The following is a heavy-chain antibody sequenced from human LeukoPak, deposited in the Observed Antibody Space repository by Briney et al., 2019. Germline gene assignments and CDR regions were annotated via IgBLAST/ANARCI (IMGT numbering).Heavy chain of an antibody. D-gene: IGHD2-15*01. Sequence: SQTLSLTCAISGDSVFTNSAAWNWIRQSPSRGLEWLGRTYYRSKWYNDYAVSVKSRITINPDTSKNQFSLQLNSVTPEDTAVYYSARYLRYCSSGSCYPFDYWGQGTLVTVSS. CDR2: TYYRSKWYN. CDR3: ARYLRYCSSGSCYPFDY. CDR1: GDSVFTNSAA. V-gene: IGHV6-1*01. J-gene: IGHJ4*02.